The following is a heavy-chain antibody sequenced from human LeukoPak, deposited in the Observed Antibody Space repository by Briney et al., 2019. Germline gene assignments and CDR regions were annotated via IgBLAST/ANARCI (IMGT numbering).Heavy chain of an antibody. CDR3: ARGRCGYYDFWSGYYTGGYYFDY. J-gene: IGHJ4*02. CDR1: GYTFTSYG. CDR2: ISAYNGNT. D-gene: IGHD3-3*01. Sequence: AAVKVSCKASGYTFTSYGISWVRQAPAQGLERMGCISAYNGNTNYAQNLQGKVTMTTDTSTTTAYMELRRLRSDDTAVYYCARGRCGYYDFWSGYYTGGYYFDYWGQGTLVTVSS. V-gene: IGHV1-18*01.